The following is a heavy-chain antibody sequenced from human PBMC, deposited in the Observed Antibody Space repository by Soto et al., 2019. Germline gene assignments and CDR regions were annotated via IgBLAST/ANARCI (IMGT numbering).Heavy chain of an antibody. J-gene: IGHJ6*02. CDR1: GFTFSTYS. D-gene: IGHD3-22*01. CDR3: ARDLITMIEAYYYYGMDV. Sequence: PGGSLRLSCAASGFTFSTYSMNWVRQAPWKGLEWVSYISSSSSTIFYTDSVKGRFTISRDNAKNSLYLQMNSLRAEDTAVYYCARDLITMIEAYYYYGMDVWGQGTTVTVSS. V-gene: IGHV3-48*01. CDR2: ISSSSSTI.